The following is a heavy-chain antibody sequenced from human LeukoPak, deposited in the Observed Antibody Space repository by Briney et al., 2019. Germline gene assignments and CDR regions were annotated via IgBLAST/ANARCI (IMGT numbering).Heavy chain of an antibody. J-gene: IGHJ4*02. D-gene: IGHD6-19*01. CDR1: GFTFSSYA. CDR3: ARDRKYSSGWFDY. CDR2: ISYDGSNK. V-gene: IGHV3-30-3*01. Sequence: PGGSLRLSCAASGFTFSSYAMHWVRQAPGKGLEWVAVISYDGSNKYYADSVKGRFTISRDNSKNTLYLQMNSLRAEDTAVYYCARDRKYSSGWFDYWGQGTLVTVSS.